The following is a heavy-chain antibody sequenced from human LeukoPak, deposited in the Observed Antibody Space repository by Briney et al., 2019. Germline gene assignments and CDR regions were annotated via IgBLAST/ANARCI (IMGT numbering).Heavy chain of an antibody. CDR3: AKAKSLYRPYYFDY. CDR2: ISGSGAST. J-gene: IGHJ4*02. CDR1: GFTFSSYA. D-gene: IGHD2-8*01. V-gene: IGHV3-23*01. Sequence: GGSLRLSCAGSGFTFSSYARSWVRQAPGKGLEWVSAISGSGASTYYADSVKGRFTISRDHSKNTLYLQMNSLRAEDTAVYYCAKAKSLYRPYYFDYWGQGTLVTVSS.